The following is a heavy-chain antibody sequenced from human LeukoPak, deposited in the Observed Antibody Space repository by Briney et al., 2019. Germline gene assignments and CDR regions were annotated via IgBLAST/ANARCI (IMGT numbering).Heavy chain of an antibody. CDR2: IYWDDDK. CDR1: GFSLSTSGVG. J-gene: IGHJ4*02. D-gene: IGHD6-13*01. Sequence: SGPTLVNPTQTLTLTCTFSGFSLSTSGVGVGWIRQPPVKALEWLALIYWDDDKRYSPSLKSRLTITKDTSKNQVVLTMTNMDPVDTATYYCAHRPKEYSSSWYYFDYWGQGTLVTVSS. V-gene: IGHV2-5*02. CDR3: AHRPKEYSSSWYYFDY.